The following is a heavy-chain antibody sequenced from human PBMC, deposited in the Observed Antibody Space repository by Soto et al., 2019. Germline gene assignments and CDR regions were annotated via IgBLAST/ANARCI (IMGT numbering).Heavy chain of an antibody. CDR1: GFTFSTYN. J-gene: IGHJ4*02. Sequence: EVQLGESGGGLVKPGGSLRLSCAASGFTFSTYNMNWVRQAPGKGLEWVSSINGRGNYIYYADSVRGRFTLSRDNAKNSLYLQMNSLRDEDTAVYYCAREDGILGRTSAFDYWGQGTLVTVSS. CDR2: INGRGNYI. D-gene: IGHD1-26*01. V-gene: IGHV3-21*01. CDR3: AREDGILGRTSAFDY.